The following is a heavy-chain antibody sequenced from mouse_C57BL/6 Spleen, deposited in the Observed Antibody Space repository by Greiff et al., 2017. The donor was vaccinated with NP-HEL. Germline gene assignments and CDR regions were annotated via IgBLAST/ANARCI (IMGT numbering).Heavy chain of an antibody. CDR2: IDPSDSYT. J-gene: IGHJ3*01. Sequence: QVQLQQPGAELVRPGTSVKLSCKASGYTFTSYWMHWVKQRPGQGLEWIGVIDPSDSYTNYNQKFKGKATLTVDTSSSTAYMQLSSLTSEDSAVYYCARPQLGRWFAYWGQGTLVTVSA. V-gene: IGHV1-59*01. CDR3: ARPQLGRWFAY. D-gene: IGHD4-1*02. CDR1: GYTFTSYW.